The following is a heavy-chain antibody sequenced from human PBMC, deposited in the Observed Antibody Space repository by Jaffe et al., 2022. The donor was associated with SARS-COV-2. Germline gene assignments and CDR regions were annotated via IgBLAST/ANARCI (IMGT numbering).Heavy chain of an antibody. Sequence: EVQLVESGGGLVKPGGSLRLSCAASGFTFSSYSMNWVRQAPGKGLEWVSSISSSSSYIYYADSVKGRFTISRDNAKNSLYLQMNSLRAEDTAVYYCARERRLPILNIAFLDYWGQGTLVTVSS. V-gene: IGHV3-21*01. CDR3: ARERRLPILNIAFLDY. D-gene: IGHD4-17*01. CDR2: ISSSSSYI. CDR1: GFTFSSYS. J-gene: IGHJ4*02.